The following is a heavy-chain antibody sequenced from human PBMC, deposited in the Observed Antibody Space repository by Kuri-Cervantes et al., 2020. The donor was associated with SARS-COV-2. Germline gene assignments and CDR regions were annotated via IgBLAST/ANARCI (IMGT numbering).Heavy chain of an antibody. CDR3: ARGELGISDY. Sequence: GKSLKISCAASGFTFSSYGMHWVRQAPGKGLEWVANIKQDGSEKYYVDSVKGRFTISRDNAKNSLYLQMNSLRAEDTAVYYCARGELGISDYWGQGTLVTVSS. D-gene: IGHD7-27*01. CDR2: IKQDGSEK. CDR1: GFTFSSYG. J-gene: IGHJ4*02. V-gene: IGHV3-7*01.